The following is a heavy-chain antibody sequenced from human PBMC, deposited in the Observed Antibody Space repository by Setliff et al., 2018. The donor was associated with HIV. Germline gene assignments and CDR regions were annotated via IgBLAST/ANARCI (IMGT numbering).Heavy chain of an antibody. CDR3: ARRNTMVRGIIIDPYDAFDM. V-gene: IGHV4-39*01. D-gene: IGHD3-10*01. J-gene: IGHJ3*02. CDR2: IYDTGST. Sequence: SETLSLTCTVSDGSISSSNYYWGWIRQPPGKGLQWIGSIYDTGSTYYNPSLKSRVTISVDTSKNQFSLNLSSVTATDTAVYYCARRNTMVRGIIIDPYDAFDMWGQGTVVTVSS. CDR1: DGSISSSNYY.